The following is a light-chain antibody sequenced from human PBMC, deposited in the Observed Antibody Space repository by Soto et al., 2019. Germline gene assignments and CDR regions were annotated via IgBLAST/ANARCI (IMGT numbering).Light chain of an antibody. V-gene: IGLV1-47*01. Sequence: QSVLTQPPSASGTPGQRVTISCSGSNSNIGNKYVYWYQQLPGTAPKLLMYRNNHRPSGVPDRFSGSKSGTSASLVISGLRSEDEAYYYCAAWDDGVGGPAFGGGTKLTVL. CDR2: RNN. J-gene: IGLJ3*02. CDR1: NSNIGNKY. CDR3: AAWDDGVGGPA.